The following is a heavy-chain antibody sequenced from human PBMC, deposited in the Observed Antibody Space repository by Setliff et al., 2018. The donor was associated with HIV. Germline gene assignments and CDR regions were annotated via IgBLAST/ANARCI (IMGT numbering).Heavy chain of an antibody. V-gene: IGHV1-18*01. D-gene: IGHD3-22*01. Sequence: ASVKVSCKASGYTFTSYGISWVRQAPGQGLEWMGWISAYSGNTNYAQKLQGRVTMTTDTSTSTAYMELSSLRSEDTAVYYCARGRGPYYYDSSGYYYFDYWGQGTLVTVSS. CDR1: GYTFTSYG. CDR3: ARGRGPYYYDSSGYYYFDY. CDR2: ISAYSGNT. J-gene: IGHJ4*02.